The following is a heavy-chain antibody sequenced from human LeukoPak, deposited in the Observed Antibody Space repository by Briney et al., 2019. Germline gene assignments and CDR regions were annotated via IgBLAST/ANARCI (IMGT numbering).Heavy chain of an antibody. CDR3: ATKYYHDTGDYFGPEFDP. Sequence: SVKVSCKASGGTFSSYVFNWMRQAPGQGLEWMGGIIPMFGEAYYAQSFQGRVTVSADKSTSTVYMELRSLRSEDTAVYYCATKYYHDTGDYFGPEFDPWGQGTLVTVSS. D-gene: IGHD3-22*01. V-gene: IGHV1-69*06. CDR1: GGTFSSYV. J-gene: IGHJ5*02. CDR2: IIPMFGEA.